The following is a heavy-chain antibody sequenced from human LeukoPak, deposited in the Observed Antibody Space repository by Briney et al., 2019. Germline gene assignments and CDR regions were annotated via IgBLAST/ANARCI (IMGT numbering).Heavy chain of an antibody. CDR2: ISGSGGST. Sequence: SLRPSCAPSGLTFSRYAISWVRQAPGKGLEWGSAISGSGGSTYYADSVKGRFTISRDNSKNRLHLQIDRLRAENTALYYGEKYEGGGGYSYGYGYYYYYTDVWGKGPTVTVSS. J-gene: IGHJ6*03. D-gene: IGHD5-18*01. CDR1: GLTFSRYA. CDR3: EKYEGGGGYSYGYGYYYYYTDV. V-gene: IGHV3-23*01.